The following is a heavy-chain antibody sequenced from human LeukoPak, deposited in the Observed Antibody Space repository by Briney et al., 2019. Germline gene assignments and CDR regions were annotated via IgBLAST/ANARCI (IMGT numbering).Heavy chain of an antibody. D-gene: IGHD6-6*01. CDR2: MYYSGST. J-gene: IGHJ4*02. Sequence: SETLSLTCTVSGAYINSSNYYWGWIRLPPGKGLEWIGNMYYSGSTYYNASLKSRVSISIDTSRNQFSLRLNSVTAADTAVYYCARAAIRPKFYFDYWGQGTLVTVSS. CDR1: GAYINSSNYY. V-gene: IGHV4-39*07. CDR3: ARAAIRPKFYFDY.